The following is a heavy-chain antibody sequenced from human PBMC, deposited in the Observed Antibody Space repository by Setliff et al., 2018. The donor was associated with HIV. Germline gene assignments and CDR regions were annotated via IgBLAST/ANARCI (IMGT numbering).Heavy chain of an antibody. D-gene: IGHD3-10*01. CDR3: ARDHPPEGDTFYYYGMDV. V-gene: IGHV1-69*05. CDR1: GGSLNNYA. Sequence: SVKVSCKASGGSLNNYAISWVRQAPGQGLEWMGGIIPIFGTTTHAQKFQDRVTITRDTSASTAYMEPSGLRSEDTAIYYCARDHPPEGDTFYYYGMDVWGQGTTVTVSS. J-gene: IGHJ6*02. CDR2: IIPIFGTT.